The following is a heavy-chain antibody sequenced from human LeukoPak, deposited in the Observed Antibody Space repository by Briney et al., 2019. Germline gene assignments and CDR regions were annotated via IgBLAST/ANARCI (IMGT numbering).Heavy chain of an antibody. V-gene: IGHV4-59*01. CDR3: ARASGSGTRWFDP. CDR1: GGSISSYY. D-gene: IGHD3-10*01. CDR2: IYYSGST. J-gene: IGHJ5*02. Sequence: SETLCLTCTVSGGSISSYYWSWIRQPPGKGLEWIGYIYYSGSTNYNPSLKSRVTISVDTSKNQFSLKLSSVTAADTAVYYCARASGSGTRWFDPWGQGTLVTVSS.